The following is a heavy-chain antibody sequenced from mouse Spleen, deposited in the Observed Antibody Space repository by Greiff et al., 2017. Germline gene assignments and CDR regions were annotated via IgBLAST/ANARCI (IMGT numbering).Heavy chain of an antibody. D-gene: IGHD2-5*01. Sequence: EVNVVESGGGLVQSGRSLRLSCATSGFTFSDFYMEWVRQAPGKGLEWIAASRNKANDYTTEYSASVKGRFIVSRDTSQSILYLQMNALRAEDTAIYYCARDAGYSNYPFAYWGQGTLVTVSA. CDR1: GFTFSDFY. J-gene: IGHJ3*01. V-gene: IGHV7-1*01. CDR3: ARDAGYSNYPFAY. CDR2: SRNKANDYTT.